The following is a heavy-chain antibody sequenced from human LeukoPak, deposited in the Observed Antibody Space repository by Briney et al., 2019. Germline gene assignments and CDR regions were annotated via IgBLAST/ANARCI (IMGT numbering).Heavy chain of an antibody. D-gene: IGHD3-3*01. CDR2: INPSGGST. J-gene: IGHJ4*02. CDR1: GYTFTSYD. V-gene: IGHV1-46*01. Sequence: GASVKVSCKASGYTFTSYDINWVRQATGQGLEWMGIINPSGGSTSYAQKFQGRVTMTRDTSTSTIYMELSSLRSEDTAVYYCARDGDPSSDPYYFDYWGQGTLVTVSS. CDR3: ARDGDPSSDPYYFDY.